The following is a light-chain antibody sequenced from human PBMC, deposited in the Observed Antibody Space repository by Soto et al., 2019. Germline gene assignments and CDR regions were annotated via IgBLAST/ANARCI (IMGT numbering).Light chain of an antibody. CDR1: SSDVGGYNF. Sequence: QSALTQPRSVSGSPGQSVTISCSGSSSDVGGYNFVSWYQQHPGKAPKLMIYDVSKRPSGVPGRFSSSKSGNTASLTISGLQAEDEADYYCCSNAGSYTWVFGGGTKLTVL. CDR3: CSNAGSYTWV. V-gene: IGLV2-11*01. J-gene: IGLJ3*02. CDR2: DVS.